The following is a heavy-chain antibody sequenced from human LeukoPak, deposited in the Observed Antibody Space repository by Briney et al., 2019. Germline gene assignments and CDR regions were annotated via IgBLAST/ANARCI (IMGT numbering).Heavy chain of an antibody. CDR3: ASRGYCSSTSCSAPFDP. J-gene: IGHJ5*02. D-gene: IGHD2-2*01. CDR1: GYTFTGYY. V-gene: IGHV1-2*02. CDR2: IYPNSGAT. Sequence: ASVKVSCKASGYTFTGYYMHWVRQAPGQGLEWMGWIYPNSGATKYAQKFQGRVTMTRDTSISTAYMELSGLRSDDTAVYYCASRGYCSSTSCSAPFDPWGQGTLVTVSS.